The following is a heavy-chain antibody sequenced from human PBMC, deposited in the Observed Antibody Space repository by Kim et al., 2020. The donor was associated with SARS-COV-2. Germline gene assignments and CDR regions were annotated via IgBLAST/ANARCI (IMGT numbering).Heavy chain of an antibody. J-gene: IGHJ6*02. CDR2: TYYRSKWYN. CDR3: TRRLGGVAGATPNYGMDV. D-gene: IGHD6-19*01. Sequence: SQTLSLTCAISGDSVSSNRAAWNWIRQSPSRGLEWLGRTYYRSKWYNDYAVSVKSRITINPDTSKNQFSLQLNSVTPEDTAVYYCTRRLGGVAGATPNYGMDVWGQGTTVTVSS. CDR1: GDSVSSNRAA. V-gene: IGHV6-1*01.